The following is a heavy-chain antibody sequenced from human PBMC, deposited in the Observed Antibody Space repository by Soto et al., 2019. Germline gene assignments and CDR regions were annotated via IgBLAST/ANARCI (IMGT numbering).Heavy chain of an antibody. Sequence: GESLKISCKGSGYSFTSYWIGWVRQMPGKGLEWMGIIYPGDSDTRYSPSFQGQVTISADKSISTAYLQWSSLKASDTAMYYCARHSAQLLWFGELFAQGRDDAFDIWGQGTMVTVSS. CDR1: GYSFTSYW. CDR2: IYPGDSDT. J-gene: IGHJ3*02. CDR3: ARHSAQLLWFGELFAQGRDDAFDI. V-gene: IGHV5-51*01. D-gene: IGHD3-10*01.